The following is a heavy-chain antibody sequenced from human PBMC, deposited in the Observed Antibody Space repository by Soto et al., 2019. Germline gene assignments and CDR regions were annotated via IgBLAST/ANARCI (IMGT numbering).Heavy chain of an antibody. V-gene: IGHV4-59*08. CDR3: AGIPDYDFWSGYPNFDY. D-gene: IGHD3-3*01. CDR1: GGSISSYY. Sequence: SETLSLTCTVSGGSISSYYWSWIRQPPGKGLEWIGYIYYSGSTNYNPSLKSRATISVDTSKNQFSLKLSSVTAADTAVYYCAGIPDYDFWSGYPNFDYWGQGTLVTVSS. CDR2: IYYSGST. J-gene: IGHJ4*02.